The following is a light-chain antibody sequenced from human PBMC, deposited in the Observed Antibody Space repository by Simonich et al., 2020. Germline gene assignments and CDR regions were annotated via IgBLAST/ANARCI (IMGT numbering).Light chain of an antibody. CDR3: CSYAGSSTVV. CDR1: SSDVGSYNL. Sequence: QSALTQPASVSGSPGQSITISCTGTSSDVGSYNLVSWYQPHPGKDPKLMIYEGSKRPSGFSNRFSGSKSGNTASLTISGLQAEDEADYYCCSYAGSSTVVFGGGTKLTVL. CDR2: EGS. J-gene: IGLJ2*01. V-gene: IGLV2-23*01.